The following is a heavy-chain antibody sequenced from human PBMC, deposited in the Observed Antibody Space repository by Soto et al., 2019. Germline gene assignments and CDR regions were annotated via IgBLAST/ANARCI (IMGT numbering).Heavy chain of an antibody. CDR1: GFTFSSYS. Sequence: GGSLRLSCAASGFTFSSYSMNWVRQAPRKGLEWVSYISSGSTTIYYADSVKGRFTISRDNAKNSVYLQMNSLRDEDAAVYYCARDPGYYDSGDYFDYWGQGALVTVSS. V-gene: IGHV3-48*02. CDR3: ARDPGYYDSGDYFDY. CDR2: ISSGSTTI. J-gene: IGHJ4*02. D-gene: IGHD3-22*01.